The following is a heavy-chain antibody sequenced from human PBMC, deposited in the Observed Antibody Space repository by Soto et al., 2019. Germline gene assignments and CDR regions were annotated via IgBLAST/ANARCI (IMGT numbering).Heavy chain of an antibody. D-gene: IGHD1-1*01. CDR3: ARQSTGTDDAFDI. CDR2: IYHSGST. V-gene: IGHV4-4*02. J-gene: IGHJ3*02. CDR1: GGSISSSNW. Sequence: PSETLSLTCAVSGGSISSSNWWSWVRQPSGKGLEWIGEIYHSGSTNYNPSLKSRVTISVDKSKNQFSLKLSSSTAADTAVYYCARQSTGTDDAFDIWGQGTMVTVSS.